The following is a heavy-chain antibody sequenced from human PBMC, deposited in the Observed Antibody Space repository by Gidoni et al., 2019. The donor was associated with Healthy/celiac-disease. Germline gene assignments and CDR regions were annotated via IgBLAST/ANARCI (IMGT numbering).Heavy chain of an antibody. V-gene: IGHV4-39*01. CDR3: ATGIGNGYNGPDAFDI. CDR1: GGSISSRRYY. J-gene: IGHJ3*02. Sequence: QLQLQESGPGLVKPSETLSLTCTVSGGSISSRRYYWGWIRQPTGKGLEWIGRIYYSGSTSYNPSLKSRVTISVDTSKNQFSLKLSSVTAADTAVYYCATGIGNGYNGPDAFDIWGQGTMVTVSS. CDR2: IYYSGST. D-gene: IGHD5-12*01.